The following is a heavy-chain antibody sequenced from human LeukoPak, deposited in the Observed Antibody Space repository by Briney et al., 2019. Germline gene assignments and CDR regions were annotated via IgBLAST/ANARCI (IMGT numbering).Heavy chain of an antibody. CDR1: GFTFSSYA. CDR2: ISGNGGST. CDR3: VKDRSDILTGPGSN. V-gene: IGHV3-64D*06. J-gene: IGHJ4*02. D-gene: IGHD3-9*01. Sequence: GGSLRLSCSASGFTFSSYAMHWVRQAPGKGLEYVSAISGNGGSTYYADSVKGRFSISRDYSKNTLYLQMSSLRAEDTAVYYCVKDRSDILTGPGSNWGQGTLVTVSS.